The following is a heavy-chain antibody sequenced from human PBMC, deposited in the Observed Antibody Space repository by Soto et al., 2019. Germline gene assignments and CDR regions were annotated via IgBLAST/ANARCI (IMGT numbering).Heavy chain of an antibody. V-gene: IGHV3-23*01. CDR2: IGASGSST. CDR3: AKVVDYDSTGYYSHLDH. CDR1: GFTFSSYA. D-gene: IGHD3-22*01. J-gene: IGHJ4*02. Sequence: EVQILESGGGLVQPGGSLRLSCAASGFTFSSYALTWVRQAPGKGLEWVSVIGASGSSTFHADSVKGRFTISRDNSKNQLFLQMNSLRAEDTAVYYCAKVVDYDSTGYYSHLDHWGQGTLVTVSS.